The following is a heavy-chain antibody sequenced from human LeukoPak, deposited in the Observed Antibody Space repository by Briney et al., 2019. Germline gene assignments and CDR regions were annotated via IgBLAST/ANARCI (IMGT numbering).Heavy chain of an antibody. CDR3: ARHVLTSMVRGPDDAFDI. D-gene: IGHD3-10*01. CDR1: GGSFSDYY. V-gene: IGHV4-34*01. CDR2: INHSGST. J-gene: IGHJ3*02. Sequence: KPSETLSLTXVVYGGSFSDYYWSWIRQAPGKGLEWIGEINHSGSTKYNPSLKSRVTISVHTSKNQFSLKLSSVTAADTAVYYCARHVLTSMVRGPDDAFDIWGQGTMVTVSS.